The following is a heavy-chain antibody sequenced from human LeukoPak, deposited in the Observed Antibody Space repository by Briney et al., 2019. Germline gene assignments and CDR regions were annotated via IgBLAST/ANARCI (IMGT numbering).Heavy chain of an antibody. J-gene: IGHJ4*02. D-gene: IGHD3-22*01. CDR1: GGSISSYY. Sequence: SETLSLTCTVSGGSISSYYWSWIRQPPGKGLEWIGYIYYSGSTNYNPSLKSRVTISVDTSKNQFSLKLSSVTAADTAVYYCAGHYYDSSGYYYVNYWGQGTLVTVSS. V-gene: IGHV4-59*01. CDR2: IYYSGST. CDR3: AGHYYDSSGYYYVNY.